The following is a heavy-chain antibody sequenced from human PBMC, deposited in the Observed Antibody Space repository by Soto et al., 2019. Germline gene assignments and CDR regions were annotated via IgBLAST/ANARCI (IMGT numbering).Heavy chain of an antibody. D-gene: IGHD4-17*01. CDR2: IYHTGST. Sequence: PSETLSLTCVVSGDSISSTHWWTWVRQTPGKGLEWIGEIYHTGSTKYNPSLKNRVTISVDKSNNEFSLNLKSVTAADTAVYYCVWSDDYGGNLYWGQGTLVTVSS. V-gene: IGHV4-4*02. CDR1: GDSISSTHW. J-gene: IGHJ4*02. CDR3: VWSDDYGGNLY.